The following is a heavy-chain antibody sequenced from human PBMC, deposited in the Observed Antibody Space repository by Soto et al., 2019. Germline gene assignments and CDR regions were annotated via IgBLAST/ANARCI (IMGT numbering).Heavy chain of an antibody. V-gene: IGHV3-48*02. J-gene: IGHJ4*02. Sequence: WGSLRLSCGVSGFIFRKYSMNWVCQAPGQGLEWLSYISINSVTIYYADSVRGRFTIFRDNAKNSLYLQMNSVRDEDTAVYYCAREDIAGTESFEYWGKGDMVTVS. CDR1: GFIFRKYS. CDR3: AREDIAGTESFEY. D-gene: IGHD1-20*01. CDR2: ISINSVTI.